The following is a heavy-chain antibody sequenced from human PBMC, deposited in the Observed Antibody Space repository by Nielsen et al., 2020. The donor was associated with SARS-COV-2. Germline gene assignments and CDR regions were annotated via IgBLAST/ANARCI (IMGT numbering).Heavy chain of an antibody. CDR3: TRRVAGGTMDV. CDR2: IGVSGGGT. Sequence: GESLKISCEASGITYINYGMSWVRQAPGKGLEWVSTIGVSGGGTYYADSLKGRFTISRDNSKNTLYLQMNSLGADDTAIYYCTRRVAGGTMDVWGQGTTVTVSS. J-gene: IGHJ6*02. D-gene: IGHD6-19*01. CDR1: GITYINYG. V-gene: IGHV3-23*01.